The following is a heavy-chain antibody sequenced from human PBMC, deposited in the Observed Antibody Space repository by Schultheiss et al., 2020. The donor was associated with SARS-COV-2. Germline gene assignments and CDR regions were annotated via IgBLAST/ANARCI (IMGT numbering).Heavy chain of an antibody. V-gene: IGHV4-59*12. CDR2: IYYSGST. Sequence: SQTLSLTCTVSGGSISSYYWSWIRQPPGKGLEWIGYIYYSGSTYYNPSLKSRVTISVDTSKNQFSLKLSSVTAADTAVYYCARGDYSSSWYGVNWFDPWGQGTLVTVSS. CDR1: GGSISSYY. J-gene: IGHJ5*02. D-gene: IGHD6-13*01. CDR3: ARGDYSSSWYGVNWFDP.